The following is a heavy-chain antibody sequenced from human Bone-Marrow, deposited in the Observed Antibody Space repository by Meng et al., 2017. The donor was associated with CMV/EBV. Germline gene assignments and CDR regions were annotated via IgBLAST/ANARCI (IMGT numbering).Heavy chain of an antibody. CDR2: ISSSRSYI. J-gene: IGHJ4*02. CDR3: ASETAGTYYFDY. V-gene: IGHV3-21*01. D-gene: IGHD6-13*01. CDR1: GFTFSSYS. Sequence: GGSLRLSCAASGFTFSSYSMNWVRQAPGKGLEWVSSISSSRSYIYYADSVKGRFTISRDNAKNSLYLQMNSLRAEDTAVYYCASETAGTYYFDYWGQGTLVTVSS.